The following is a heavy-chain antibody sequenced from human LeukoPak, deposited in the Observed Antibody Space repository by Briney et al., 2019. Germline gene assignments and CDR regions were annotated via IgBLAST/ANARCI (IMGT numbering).Heavy chain of an antibody. CDR1: GFTFSSYS. CDR3: ARDRARYYDSSGYYAFDI. V-gene: IGHV3-48*04. D-gene: IGHD3-22*01. Sequence: PGGSLRLSCAASGFTFSSYSMNWVRQAPGKGLEWVSYISSSGSTIYYADSVKGRFTISRDNAKNSLYLQMNSLRAEDTAVYYCARDRARYYDSSGYYAFDIWGQGTMVTVSS. J-gene: IGHJ3*02. CDR2: ISSSGSTI.